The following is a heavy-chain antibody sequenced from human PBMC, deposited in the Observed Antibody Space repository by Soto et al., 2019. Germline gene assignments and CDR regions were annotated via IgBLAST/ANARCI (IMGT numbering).Heavy chain of an antibody. J-gene: IGHJ5*02. CDR3: SRAVSWFDP. CDR2: ISAYNGNT. CDR1: GYTFTSYG. Sequence: ASVKVSCEASGYTFTSYGISWVRQAPGQGLEGMRRISAYNGNTRYAQKLQGRVTMTTDTSTSTAYMELRSLRSDDTAVYYCSRAVSWFDPWGQGTLVTVSS. V-gene: IGHV1-18*01.